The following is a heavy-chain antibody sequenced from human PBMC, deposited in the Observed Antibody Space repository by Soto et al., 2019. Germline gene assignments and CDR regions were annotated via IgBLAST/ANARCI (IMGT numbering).Heavy chain of an antibody. CDR3: ARRVGDGSPGALDI. D-gene: IGHD1-26*01. CDR1: GGSISSYY. J-gene: IGHJ3*02. V-gene: IGHV4-59*08. CDR2: IYYSGRS. Sequence: QVQLQESGPGLVKPSETLSLTCTVSGGSISSYYGSWIRQPPGKGLEWIGYIYYSGRSNYNPPLQCQHNISVDTSENQFPLKLSSVTAADTALYYCARRVGDGSPGALDIWGQGTMVT.